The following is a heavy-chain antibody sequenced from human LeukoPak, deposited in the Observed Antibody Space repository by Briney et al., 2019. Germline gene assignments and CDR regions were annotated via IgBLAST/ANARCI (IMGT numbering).Heavy chain of an antibody. J-gene: IGHJ4*02. V-gene: IGHV1-2*04. Sequence: GASVKVSCKASGYTFTSYYMHWVRQAPGQGLEWMGWINPNSGGTNYAQKFQGWVTMTRDTSISTAYMELSRLRSDDTAVYYCARGESLTGYYDSSYEYYFDYWGQGTLVTVSS. CDR1: GYTFTSYY. CDR2: INPNSGGT. CDR3: ARGESLTGYYDSSYEYYFDY. D-gene: IGHD3-22*01.